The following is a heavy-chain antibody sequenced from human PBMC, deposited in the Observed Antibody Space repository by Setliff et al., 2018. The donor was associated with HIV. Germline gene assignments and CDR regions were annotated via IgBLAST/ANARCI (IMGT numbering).Heavy chain of an antibody. Sequence: PSETLSLTCPVSGDSTSSYYWSWIRQPPGKGLEWIGHIYASGSTKYNPSLESRVTMSVDTSRTQFSLKLSSVTAADTAVYYCARSPSYRSSWEYYFDYWGQGILVTVSS. CDR2: IYASGST. D-gene: IGHD6-13*01. J-gene: IGHJ4*02. CDR1: GDSTSSYY. V-gene: IGHV4-4*07. CDR3: ARSPSYRSSWEYYFDY.